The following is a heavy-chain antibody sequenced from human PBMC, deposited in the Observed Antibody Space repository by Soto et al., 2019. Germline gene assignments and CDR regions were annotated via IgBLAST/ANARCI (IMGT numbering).Heavy chain of an antibody. V-gene: IGHV4-31*03. Sequence: QVQLQESGPGLVKASQTLSLTCTVSGGSIRNGNYYWSWIRQLPGKGLEWIGNIYYIGTTSYNPSLKSRVIISIDTSKNQFSLELTSVLAADTAVYYCATNETTRPWLEPWGQGTLVTVSS. CDR3: ATNETTRPWLEP. CDR1: GGSIRNGNYY. CDR2: IYYIGTT. J-gene: IGHJ5*02. D-gene: IGHD1-1*01.